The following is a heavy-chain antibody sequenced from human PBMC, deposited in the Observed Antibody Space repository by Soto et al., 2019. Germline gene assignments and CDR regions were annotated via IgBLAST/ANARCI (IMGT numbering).Heavy chain of an antibody. D-gene: IGHD2-2*01. Sequence: AASVKVSCKASGYTFTSYGISWVRQAPGQGLEWMGWISAYNGNTNYAQKLQGRVTMTTDTSTSTAYMELRSLRSDDTAVYYCARDRRYQLPLYGMDVWGQGTTVTVSS. CDR3: ARDRRYQLPLYGMDV. J-gene: IGHJ6*02. CDR2: ISAYNGNT. CDR1: GYTFTSYG. V-gene: IGHV1-18*01.